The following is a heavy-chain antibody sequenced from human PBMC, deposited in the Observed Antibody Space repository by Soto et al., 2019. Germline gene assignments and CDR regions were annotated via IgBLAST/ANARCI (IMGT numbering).Heavy chain of an antibody. J-gene: IGHJ4*02. CDR1: GGSISSGDYY. CDR2: IYYSGST. D-gene: IGHD1-1*01. V-gene: IGHV4-30-4*01. CDR3: ARVKTRTGTYYFDY. Sequence: LSETLSLTCTVSGGSISSGDYYWSWIRQPPGKGLEWIGYIYYSGSTYYNPSLKSRVTISVDTSKNQFSLKLSSVTAADTAVYYCARVKTRTGTYYFDYWGQGTLVTVSS.